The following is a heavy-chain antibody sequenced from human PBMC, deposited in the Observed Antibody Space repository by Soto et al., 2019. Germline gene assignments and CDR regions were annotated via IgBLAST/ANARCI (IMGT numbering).Heavy chain of an antibody. D-gene: IGHD6-19*01. Sequence: GGSLRLSCAASGFTSSNAWMSWVRQAPGKGLEWVGRIKSKTDGGTTDYAAPVKGRFTISRDDSKNTLYLQMNSLKTEDTAVYYCTTSDVAGAGYYSRMDVWGQGTPVTVSS. J-gene: IGHJ6*02. CDR1: GFTSSNAW. CDR2: IKSKTDGGTT. V-gene: IGHV3-15*01. CDR3: TTSDVAGAGYYSRMDV.